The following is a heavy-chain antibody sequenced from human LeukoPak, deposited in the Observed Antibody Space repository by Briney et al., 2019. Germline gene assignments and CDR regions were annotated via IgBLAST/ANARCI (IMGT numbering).Heavy chain of an antibody. CDR1: GYTFTSYY. D-gene: IGHD3-10*01. Sequence: ASVKVSCKASGYTFTSYYMHWVRQAPGQGLEWMGIINPSGGSTSYAQKFQGRVTMTRDMSTSTVYMELSSLRSEDTAVYYCAREGRSSSLMWFGELHHNWFDPWGQGTLVTVSS. V-gene: IGHV1-46*01. CDR3: AREGRSSSLMWFGELHHNWFDP. CDR2: INPSGGST. J-gene: IGHJ5*02.